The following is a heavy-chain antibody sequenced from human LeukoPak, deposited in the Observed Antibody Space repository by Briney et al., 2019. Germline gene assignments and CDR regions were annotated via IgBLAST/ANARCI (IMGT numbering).Heavy chain of an antibody. V-gene: IGHV1-69*13. CDR2: IIPIFGTA. J-gene: IGHJ4*02. Sequence: ASVKVSCKASASTFSTYAIHWVRQAPGQGLEWMGGIIPIFGTANYAQKFQGRVTITADESTSTAYMELRSLRSDDTAVYYCARDLPGIAVVSPHDYWGQGTLVTVSS. D-gene: IGHD6-19*01. CDR1: ASTFSTYA. CDR3: ARDLPGIAVVSPHDY.